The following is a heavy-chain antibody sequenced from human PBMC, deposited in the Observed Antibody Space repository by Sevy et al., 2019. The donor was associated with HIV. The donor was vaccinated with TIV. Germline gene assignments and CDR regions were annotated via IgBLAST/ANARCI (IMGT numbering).Heavy chain of an antibody. CDR2: ISSSSSYI. CDR1: GFTFSSYS. D-gene: IGHD3-16*01. CDR3: AREGRYWGYFDY. J-gene: IGHJ4*02. Sequence: GGSLRLSCAASGFTFSSYSMNWVRQAPGKGLEWVSSISSSSSYIYYADSVKGRLTISRDNAKNSLYLQMNSLRAEDTAVYYCAREGRYWGYFDYWAREPWSPSPQ. V-gene: IGHV3-21*01.